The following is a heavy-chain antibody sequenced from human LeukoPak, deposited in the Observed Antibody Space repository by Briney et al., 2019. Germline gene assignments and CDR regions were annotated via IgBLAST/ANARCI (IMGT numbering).Heavy chain of an antibody. Sequence: GGSLRLSCAASGFTFSSYAMSWVRQAPGKGLEWVSAISGSGGSTYYADSVRGRFTISRDNSKHTLHLQMNSLRAEDTAVYYCARTSNRAFDIWGQGTMITVSS. CDR1: GFTFSSYA. CDR2: ISGSGGST. J-gene: IGHJ3*02. D-gene: IGHD1-7*01. V-gene: IGHV3-23*01. CDR3: ARTSNRAFDI.